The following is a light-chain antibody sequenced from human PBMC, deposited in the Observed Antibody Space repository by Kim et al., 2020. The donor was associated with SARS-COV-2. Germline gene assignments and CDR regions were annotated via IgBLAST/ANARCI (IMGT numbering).Light chain of an antibody. CDR1: PGISCS. V-gene: IGKV1-27*01. CDR2: AAS. CDR3: QNYNSAPWT. Sequence: GDRVTIPCRASPGISCSLGWYQQKPGEVPQLLIYAASTMQVGVPSRFSGRGSGTDFTLTISSLRAEDVAAYYCQNYNSAPWTFGQGTKRDIK. J-gene: IGKJ1*01.